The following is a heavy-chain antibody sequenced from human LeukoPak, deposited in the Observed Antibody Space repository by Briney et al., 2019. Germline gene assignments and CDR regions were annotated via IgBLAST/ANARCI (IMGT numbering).Heavy chain of an antibody. J-gene: IGHJ4*02. CDR3: AKVMIDIVVVPAAIRGGSFDY. CDR2: ISGRGGST. Sequence: PGGSLRLSCAASGFTFSSYAMSWVRQAPGKGLEGVSAISGRGGSTYYADSVKGRFTISRDNSKNTLYLQMTSLRAEDTAVYYCAKVMIDIVVVPAAIRGGSFDYWGQGTLVTVSS. D-gene: IGHD2-2*02. V-gene: IGHV3-23*01. CDR1: GFTFSSYA.